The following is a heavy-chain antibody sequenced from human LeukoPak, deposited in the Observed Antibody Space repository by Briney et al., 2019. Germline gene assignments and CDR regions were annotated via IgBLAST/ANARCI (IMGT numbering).Heavy chain of an antibody. CDR1: GFTFSSFG. Sequence: PGGSLRLSCAASGFTFSSFGMHWVRQAPGKGLEWVAVISYDGGNKYYADSVKGRFTISRDNSKNTLYLQLNSLRAEDTAVYYCAKEGYCGGDCLEYFQHWGQGTLVTVSS. J-gene: IGHJ1*01. V-gene: IGHV3-30*18. D-gene: IGHD2-21*02. CDR3: AKEGYCGGDCLEYFQH. CDR2: ISYDGGNK.